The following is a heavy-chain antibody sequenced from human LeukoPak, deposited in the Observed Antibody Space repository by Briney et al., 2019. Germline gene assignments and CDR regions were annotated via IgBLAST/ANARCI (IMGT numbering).Heavy chain of an antibody. CDR2: IYHSGST. CDR3: ARDRGYSYDPQGCFDY. Sequence: SGTLSLTCAVSGGSISSSNWWSWVRQPPGKGLEWIGEIYHSGSTNYNPSLKSRVTISVDKSKNQFSLKLSSVTAADTAVYYCARDRGYSYDPQGCFDYWGQGTLVTVSS. V-gene: IGHV4-4*02. J-gene: IGHJ4*02. CDR1: GGSISSSNW. D-gene: IGHD5-18*01.